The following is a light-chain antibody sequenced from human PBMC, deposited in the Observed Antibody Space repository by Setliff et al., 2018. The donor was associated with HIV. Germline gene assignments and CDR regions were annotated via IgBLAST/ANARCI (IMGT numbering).Light chain of an antibody. V-gene: IGLV1-51*02. CDR3: SSYTSSSTDV. CDR1: SSNIGNNF. Sequence: QSVLTQPPSVSAAPGQKVTISCSGSSSNIGNNFVSWYQQLPGTAPKLLIYEDNKRPSGIPDRFSGSKSGTSATLGITGLQTGDEADYYCSSYTSSSTDVFGTGTKVTVL. J-gene: IGLJ1*01. CDR2: EDN.